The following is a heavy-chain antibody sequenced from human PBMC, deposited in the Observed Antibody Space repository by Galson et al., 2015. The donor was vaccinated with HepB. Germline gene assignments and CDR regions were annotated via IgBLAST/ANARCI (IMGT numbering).Heavy chain of an antibody. Sequence: SLRLSCAASGFTFSSYGMHWVRQAPGKGLEWVAVIWYDGSNKYYADSVKGRFTISRDNSKNTLYLQMNSLRAEDTAVYYCARWGDYVWGSYRSWGQGTLVTVSS. J-gene: IGHJ5*02. CDR3: ARWGDYVWGSYRS. CDR1: GFTFSSYG. V-gene: IGHV3-33*01. CDR2: IWYDGSNK. D-gene: IGHD3-16*02.